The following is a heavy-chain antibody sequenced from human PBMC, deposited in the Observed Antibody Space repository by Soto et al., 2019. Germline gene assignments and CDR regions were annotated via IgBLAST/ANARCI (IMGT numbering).Heavy chain of an antibody. CDR1: GGSISSGGYY. CDR2: IYYSGST. J-gene: IGHJ6*02. CDR3: ARVGLAVTSFYYYYYGMDV. Sequence: SETLSLTCTVSGGSISSGGYYWSWIRQHPGKGLEWIGYIYYSGSTYYNPSLKSRVTISVDTSKNQFSLKLSSVTAADTAVYYCARVGLAVTSFYYYYYGMDVWGQGTTVTVS. D-gene: IGHD4-4*01. V-gene: IGHV4-31*03.